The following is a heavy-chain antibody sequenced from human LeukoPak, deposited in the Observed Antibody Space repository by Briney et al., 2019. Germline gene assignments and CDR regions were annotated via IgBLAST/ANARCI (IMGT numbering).Heavy chain of an antibody. CDR3: ARVGSRGYYFDY. Sequence: GGSLRLSCAASGFTFSSYAMSWIRQAPGKGLEWVSHISGSSTYTNYADSVKGRFTISRDNANSSLYLQMDSLTAEDTAVFYCARVGSRGYYFDYWGQGTLVSVSS. D-gene: IGHD1-26*01. CDR1: GFTFSSYA. J-gene: IGHJ4*02. V-gene: IGHV3-11*06. CDR2: ISGSSTYT.